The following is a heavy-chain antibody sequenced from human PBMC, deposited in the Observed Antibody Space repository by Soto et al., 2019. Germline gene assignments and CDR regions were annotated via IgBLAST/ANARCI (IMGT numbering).Heavy chain of an antibody. CDR1: GFTFSSFW. V-gene: IGHV3-74*01. J-gene: IGHJ6*02. D-gene: IGHD1-1*01. CDR2: INGDGSNT. CDR3: VRDMGYTMDV. Sequence: PGGSLRLSCAASGFTFSSFWMHWVRQAPGKGLVWVSPINGDGSNTAYADSVKGRFTISRDSDKNTLYLQMNSLRAEDTAVYYCVRDMGYTMDVWGQGTTVTVSS.